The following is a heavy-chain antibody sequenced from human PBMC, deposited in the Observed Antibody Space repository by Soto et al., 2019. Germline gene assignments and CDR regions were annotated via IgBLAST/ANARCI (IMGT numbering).Heavy chain of an antibody. CDR1: GYTFTKHD. Sequence: AGSVKVSCKASGYTFTKHDINWVRQATGHGLEWMGWMNPNTGNTVYAQKFQGRVTMTRNTSITTAYMELSSLRSDDTAVYYCARGQHYDFWSGYNWFDPWGQGTLVTVSS. CDR2: MNPNTGNT. CDR3: ARGQHYDFWSGYNWFDP. J-gene: IGHJ5*02. D-gene: IGHD3-3*01. V-gene: IGHV1-8*01.